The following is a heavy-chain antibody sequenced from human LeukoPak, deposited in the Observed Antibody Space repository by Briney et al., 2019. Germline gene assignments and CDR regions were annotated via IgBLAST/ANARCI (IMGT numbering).Heavy chain of an antibody. CDR2: IYFSGST. CDR1: GGSISSSIYY. J-gene: IGHJ5*02. Sequence: SETLSLTCNVSGGSISSSIYYWGWVRQPPGKGLEWIGNIYFSGSTYYNPSLKSRVTISVDTSRNQFSLNLTSVTVADTAVYYCARLPYTSGWLYNWFDPWGQGTLVTVSS. V-gene: IGHV4-39*01. D-gene: IGHD6-19*01. CDR3: ARLPYTSGWLYNWFDP.